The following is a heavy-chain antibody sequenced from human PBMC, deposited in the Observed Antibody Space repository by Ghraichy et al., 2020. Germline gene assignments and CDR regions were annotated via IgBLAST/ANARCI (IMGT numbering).Heavy chain of an antibody. CDR3: AHSYYKQLFDY. CDR2: IFWDDDK. CDR1: AFSLSTSGVG. D-gene: IGHD3-10*01. J-gene: IGHJ4*02. Sequence: SGPTLVKPTQTLTLTCTFSAFSLSTSGVGVGWIRQPPGRALEWLALIFWDDDKRYSPSLKSRLTITKDTSKNQVVLTMTNMDPVDTATYWCAHSYYKQLFDYWGQGTLVTVSS. V-gene: IGHV2-5*02.